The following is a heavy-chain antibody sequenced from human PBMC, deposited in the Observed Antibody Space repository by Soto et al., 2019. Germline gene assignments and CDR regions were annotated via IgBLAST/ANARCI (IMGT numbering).Heavy chain of an antibody. V-gene: IGHV3-21*01. CDR3: AREIYSILGYYGMDV. CDR2: ISSSSSYI. J-gene: IGHJ6*02. D-gene: IGHD4-4*01. CDR1: GFTFSSYS. Sequence: LRLSCAASGFTFSSYSMNWVRQAPGKGLEWVSSISSSSSYIYYADSVKGRFTISRDNAKNSLYLQMNSLRAEDTAVYYCAREIYSILGYYGMDVWGQGTTVTVSS.